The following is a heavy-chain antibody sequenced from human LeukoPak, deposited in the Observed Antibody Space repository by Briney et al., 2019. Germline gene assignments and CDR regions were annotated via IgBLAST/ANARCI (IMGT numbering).Heavy chain of an antibody. CDR2: ISGSGDTT. D-gene: IGHD1-26*01. CDR1: GFTFSSYA. CDR3: AKSRGESRGASNY. J-gene: IGHJ4*02. Sequence: PGGSLGLSCAASGFTFSSYAMNWVRQAPGKGLEWVSFISGSGDTTYYADSVKGRFTISRDSSKNTLYLQMNSLRAEDTAVYYCAKSRGESRGASNYWGQGTLVTASS. V-gene: IGHV3-23*01.